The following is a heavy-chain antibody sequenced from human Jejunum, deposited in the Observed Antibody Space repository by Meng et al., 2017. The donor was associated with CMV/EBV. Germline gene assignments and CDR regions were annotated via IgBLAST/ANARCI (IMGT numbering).Heavy chain of an antibody. CDR1: GFPFSSYG. CDR2: ISSDGSNK. D-gene: IGHD2-15*01. V-gene: IGHV3-30*18. J-gene: IGHJ4*02. CDR3: AKEGGRFFEVASLDG. Sequence: SGFPFSSYGIHWFRQAPGKGLEWVAVISSDGSNKDYRDSLKGRFTISRDNSKNTLYLQMNSLRPEDTAVYYCAKEGGRFFEVASLDGWGQGTLVTVTS.